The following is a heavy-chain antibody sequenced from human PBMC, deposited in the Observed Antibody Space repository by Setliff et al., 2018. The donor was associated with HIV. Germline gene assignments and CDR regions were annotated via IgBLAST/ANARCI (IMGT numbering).Heavy chain of an antibody. CDR2: IYTSGST. J-gene: IGHJ4*02. CDR3: ARGVSYLDY. D-gene: IGHD3-3*01. V-gene: IGHV4-61*09. Sequence: PSETLSLTCTVSGGSISSGSYYWSWIRQPAGKGLEWIGHIYTSGSTNYNPTLKSRVTISTDTSKNQFSLRLNSVTAADTAVYYCARGVSYLDYWGQGTLVTVSS. CDR1: GGSISSGSYY.